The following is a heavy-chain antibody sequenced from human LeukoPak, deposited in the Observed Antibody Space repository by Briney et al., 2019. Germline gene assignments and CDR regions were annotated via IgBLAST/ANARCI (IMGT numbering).Heavy chain of an antibody. CDR3: ARDLRGGYCSSTSCYAWFDP. D-gene: IGHD2-2*01. V-gene: IGHV3-21*01. J-gene: IGHJ5*02. Sequence: SVKGRFTISRDNAKNSLYLQMNSLRAEDTAVYYCARDLRGGYCSSTSCYAWFDPWGQGTLVTVSS.